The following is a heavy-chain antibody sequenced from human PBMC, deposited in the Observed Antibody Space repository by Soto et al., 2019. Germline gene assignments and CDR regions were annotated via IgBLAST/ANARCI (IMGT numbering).Heavy chain of an antibody. V-gene: IGHV4-30-4*01. J-gene: IGHJ5*02. CDR3: AREGRYYYDSSGYSNWFDP. D-gene: IGHD3-22*01. CDR2: IYYSGST. Sequence: PSETLSLTCPVSGGSISSGDYYWSWIRQPPGKGLEWIGYIYYSGSTYYNPSLKSRVTISVDTSKNQFSLKLSSVTAADTAVYYCAREGRYYYDSSGYSNWFDPWGQGTLVTVSS. CDR1: GGSISSGDYY.